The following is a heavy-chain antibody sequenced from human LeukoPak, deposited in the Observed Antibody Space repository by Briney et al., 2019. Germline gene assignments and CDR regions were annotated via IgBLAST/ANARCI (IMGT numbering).Heavy chain of an antibody. CDR3: GRVDYGDSTVGY. J-gene: IGHJ4*02. CDR2: IKQDGSEK. CDR1: GLTFSSYW. D-gene: IGHD4-17*01. V-gene: IGHV3-7*04. Sequence: GGSLRLSCAASGLTFSSYWMSGVRQAPGKGLEWVANIKQDGSEKYYVDSVKGRFTIYRDNAKNSLYLQMNSLRAEDTAGYYCGRVDYGDSTVGYWGQGTLVTVSS.